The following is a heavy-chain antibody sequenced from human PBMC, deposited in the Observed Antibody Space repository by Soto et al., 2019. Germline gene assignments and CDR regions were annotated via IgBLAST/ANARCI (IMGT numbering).Heavy chain of an antibody. CDR2: ISGSGGST. V-gene: IGHV3-23*01. CDR3: AKDPRRPHLYSNYANHIGFDY. D-gene: IGHD4-4*01. J-gene: IGHJ4*02. Sequence: EVQLLESGGGLVQPGGSLRLSCAASGFTFSSYAMSWVRQAPGKGLEWVSAISGSGGSTYYADSVKGRFTISRDNSKNTLYLHMNSLRAEDTAVYYCAKDPRRPHLYSNYANHIGFDYWGQGTLVTVSS. CDR1: GFTFSSYA.